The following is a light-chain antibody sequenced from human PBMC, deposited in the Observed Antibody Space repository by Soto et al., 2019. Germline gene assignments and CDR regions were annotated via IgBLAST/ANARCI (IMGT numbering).Light chain of an antibody. CDR3: QQYGSTPLT. V-gene: IGKV3-20*01. Sequence: EIMLTQSPGTLSVTEGERATLSCRASQSVPGDYLAWFQQKAGQTPRLLIYGSSSRISGVPDRFSGSGSGADVALTISGLETEEAAGYYCQQYGSTPLTFGKGTKV. CDR1: QSVPGDY. CDR2: GSS. J-gene: IGKJ1*01.